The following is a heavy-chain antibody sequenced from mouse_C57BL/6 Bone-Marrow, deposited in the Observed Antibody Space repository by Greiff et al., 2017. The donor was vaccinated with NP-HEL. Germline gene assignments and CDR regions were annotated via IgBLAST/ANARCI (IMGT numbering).Heavy chain of an antibody. J-gene: IGHJ4*01. Sequence: DVQLVESGGVLFPPGGSLKLSCAASGFTFSYYGLHLVRQAPSQGLACVAYLLRCSSTIYYADKVKGRVTISRDTANNTLFLHMTSLRSEDTAMYYCARRYRGLYYYAMDYWGQGTSVTVSS. CDR3: ARRYRGLYYYAMDY. D-gene: IGHD2-12*01. CDR2: LLRCSSTI. CDR1: GFTFSYYG. V-gene: IGHV5-17*01.